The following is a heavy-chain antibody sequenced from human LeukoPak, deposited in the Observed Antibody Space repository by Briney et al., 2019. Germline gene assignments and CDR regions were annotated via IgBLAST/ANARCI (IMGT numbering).Heavy chain of an antibody. J-gene: IGHJ5*02. D-gene: IGHD2-2*01. Sequence: ASVKVSCKASGYTFTGYYMHWMRQAPGQGLEWMGWINPNSGGTNYAQKFQGRVTMTRDTSISTAYMELSRLRSDDAAVYYCARGNVVVPAATYDNWFDHWGQGTLVTVSS. V-gene: IGHV1-2*02. CDR3: ARGNVVVPAATYDNWFDH. CDR2: INPNSGGT. CDR1: GYTFTGYY.